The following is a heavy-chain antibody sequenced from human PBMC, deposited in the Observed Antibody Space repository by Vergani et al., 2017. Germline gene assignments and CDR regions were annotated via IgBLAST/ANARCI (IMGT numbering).Heavy chain of an antibody. D-gene: IGHD3-22*01. CDR2: IYSTGST. V-gene: IGHV4-31*03. J-gene: IGHJ4*02. CDR1: GDSISSGVYY. CDR3: ARMGGYDEGDAFRIGYFDS. Sequence: QVQLQESGPGLVKPSQTLSLTCSVSGDSISSGVYYWTWIRQHPGKGLEWIGYIYSTGSTYYNPSLRRRINMSVDTSKNQFSLKLNSVTAADTAMYYCARMGGYDEGDAFRIGYFDSWGPGILVTVSS.